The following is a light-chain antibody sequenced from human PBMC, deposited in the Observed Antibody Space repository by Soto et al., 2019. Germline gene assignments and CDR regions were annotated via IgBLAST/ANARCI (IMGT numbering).Light chain of an antibody. J-gene: IGLJ2*01. CDR3: SSYAGSNNFVV. Sequence: QSALTQPPSASGSPGQSVTISCTGTSSDVGDYNYVSWYQQHPGKAPKLMLYEVTKRPSGVPDRFSGSKSGNTASLTVSGVQAEDEADYYCSSYAGSNNFVVFGGGTKVTVL. CDR1: SSDVGDYNY. V-gene: IGLV2-8*01. CDR2: EVT.